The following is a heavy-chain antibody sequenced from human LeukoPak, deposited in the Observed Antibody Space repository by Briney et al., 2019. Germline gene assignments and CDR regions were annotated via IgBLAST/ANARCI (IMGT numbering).Heavy chain of an antibody. D-gene: IGHD4-17*01. J-gene: IGHJ4*02. Sequence: GGSLRLSCAASGFTFSSFGMHWVRQAPGKGLEWISYISTTGSIIYYADSVKGRFTISRDNAKNSLYMQMNSLRDEDTAVYYCARIPGDDYWGQGTLVTVSS. CDR3: ARIPGDDY. CDR2: ISTTGSII. V-gene: IGHV3-48*02. CDR1: GFTFSSFG.